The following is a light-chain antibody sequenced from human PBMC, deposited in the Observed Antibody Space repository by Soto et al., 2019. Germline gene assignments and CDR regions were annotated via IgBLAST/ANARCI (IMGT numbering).Light chain of an antibody. CDR2: DAS. V-gene: IGKV1-33*01. Sequence: DIHLTKSPASLSASVCARVTITCQASQDITNYLNWYQQKPGKDPKLLIYDASNLETGVPSRFSGSGAGTDFTFTIINRQHEDISTYYCRHYDNFSFTFGQGTRLAI. CDR1: QDITNY. CDR3: RHYDNFSFT. J-gene: IGKJ5*01.